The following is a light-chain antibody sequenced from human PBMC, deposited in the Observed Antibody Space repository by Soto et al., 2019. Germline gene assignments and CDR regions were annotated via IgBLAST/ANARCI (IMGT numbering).Light chain of an antibody. CDR2: GAS. V-gene: IGKV3-15*01. CDR3: QQYNNWGT. CDR1: QSVSSN. Sequence: EIVMTQSPATLSVSPGERATLSCRASQSVSSNLAWYQQKPGQAPRLLIYGASTRTTGIPARFSDSGSGTEFTLTISSLQSEDFAVYYCQQYNNWGTFGQGTKLEIK. J-gene: IGKJ2*01.